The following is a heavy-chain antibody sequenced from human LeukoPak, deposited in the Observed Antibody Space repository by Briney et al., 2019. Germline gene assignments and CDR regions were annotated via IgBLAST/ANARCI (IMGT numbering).Heavy chain of an antibody. CDR3: ARKNYDFLSGGPKHFDY. Sequence: PGGSLRLSCAASGFTFSDYYMSWIRQAPGKGLEWVSYISYSGNTIYYADSVKGRFTISRDNAKNSLSLQMNSLRAEDTAVYYCARKNYDFLSGGPKHFDYWGQGTLVTVSS. D-gene: IGHD3-3*01. J-gene: IGHJ4*02. CDR2: ISYSGNTI. V-gene: IGHV3-11*04. CDR1: GFTFSDYY.